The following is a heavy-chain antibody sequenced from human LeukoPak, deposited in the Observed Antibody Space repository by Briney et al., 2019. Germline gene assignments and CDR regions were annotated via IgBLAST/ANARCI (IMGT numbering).Heavy chain of an antibody. CDR2: IYYSGST. CDR1: GGSISSSSDY. J-gene: IGHJ5*02. CDR3: ARRTGSTSSRWFDP. D-gene: IGHD6-6*01. Sequence: SETLSLTCTVSGGSISSSSDYWGWIRQPPGKGLEWIANIYYSGSTFYNPSLNSRVTISVDTSKNQFPLKLSSVTAADTAVYYCARRTGSTSSRWFDPWGQGTLVTASS. V-gene: IGHV4-39*01.